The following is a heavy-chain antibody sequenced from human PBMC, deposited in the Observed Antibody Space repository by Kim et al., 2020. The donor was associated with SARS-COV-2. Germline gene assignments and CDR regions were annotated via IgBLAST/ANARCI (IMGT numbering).Heavy chain of an antibody. V-gene: IGHV3-33*01. J-gene: IGHJ4*02. CDR3: AREENLDDFDY. CDR2: IWYDGSNK. CDR1: GFTFSSYG. Sequence: GGSLRLSCAASGFTFSSYGMHWVRQAPGKGLEWVAVIWYDGSNKYYADSVKGRFTISRDNSKNTLYLQMNSLRAEDTAVYYCAREENLDDFDYWGQGTLVTVSS. D-gene: IGHD1-1*01.